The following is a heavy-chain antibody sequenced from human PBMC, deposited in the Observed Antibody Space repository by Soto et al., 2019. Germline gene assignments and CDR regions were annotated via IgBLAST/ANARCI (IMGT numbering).Heavy chain of an antibody. CDR1: GFTFSSYG. J-gene: IGHJ4*02. CDR3: AKPRKSSSSVFDY. V-gene: IGHV3-30*18. CDR2: ISYDGSNK. Sequence: GGSLRLSCAASGFTFSSYGMHWGRQAPGKGLEWVAVISYDGSNKYYADSVKGRFTISRDNSKNTLYLQMNSLRAEDTAVYYCAKPRKSSSSVFDYWGQGTLVTVSS. D-gene: IGHD6-6*01.